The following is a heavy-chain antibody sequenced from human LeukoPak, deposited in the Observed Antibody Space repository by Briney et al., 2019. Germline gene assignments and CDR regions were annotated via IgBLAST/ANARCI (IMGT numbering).Heavy chain of an antibody. J-gene: IGHJ4*02. V-gene: IGHV3-74*01. Sequence: GGSLRLSCAASGFTFCTYWMHWVRQAPGKGLVWVSRINSDDSSTTYADSVKGRFTISRDNAKNTLYLQMNSLRAEDTAVYYCARDAGRPWYFDHWGQGTLVTVSS. CDR2: INSDDSST. CDR3: ARDAGRPWYFDH. CDR1: GFTFCTYW.